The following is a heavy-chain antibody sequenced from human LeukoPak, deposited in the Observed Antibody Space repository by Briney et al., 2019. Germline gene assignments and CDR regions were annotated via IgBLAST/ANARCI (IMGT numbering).Heavy chain of an antibody. CDR3: ARAGSGYSFDY. J-gene: IGHJ4*02. CDR1: GFTFSSYA. D-gene: IGHD3-10*01. V-gene: IGHV4-59*08. CDR2: LYYSGST. Sequence: GSLRLSCAASGFTFSSYAMSWIRQPPGKGLEWVGYLYYSGSTSYNPSLKSRVTISVDTSKNQFSLRLSSVTAADTAVYYCARAGSGYSFDYWGQGTLVTVSS.